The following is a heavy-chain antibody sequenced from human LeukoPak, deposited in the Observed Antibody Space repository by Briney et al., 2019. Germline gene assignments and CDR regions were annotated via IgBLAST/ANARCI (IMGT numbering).Heavy chain of an antibody. CDR1: GDSVPSNTAA. CDR3: ARVYCSGGACVNWFDP. CDR2: TYYRSKWYN. J-gene: IGHJ5*02. Sequence: SQTLSLTCAISGDSVPSNTAAWNWIRPSPSRGLEWLGRTYYRSKWYNDYAVSVKSRITINPDTSKNQFSLQLNSVTPEDTAVYYCARVYCSGGACVNWFDPWGQGALVTVSS. D-gene: IGHD2-15*01. V-gene: IGHV6-1*01.